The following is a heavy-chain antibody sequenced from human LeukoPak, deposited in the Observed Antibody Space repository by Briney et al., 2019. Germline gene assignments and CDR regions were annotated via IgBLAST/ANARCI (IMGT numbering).Heavy chain of an antibody. D-gene: IGHD3-3*01. V-gene: IGHV3-11*04. J-gene: IGHJ4*02. CDR3: ARSSYFWGHFTIDH. CDR1: GFTFNDNN. Sequence: PGGSLRLSCAASGFTFNDNNMSWVRQAPGKGPEWISYIGNSGSTIFYGDSVKGRFTISRDNTKKLVFLEMNSLQVEDTDVYFCARSSYFWGHFTIDHWGQGILVTVSS. CDR2: IGNSGSTI.